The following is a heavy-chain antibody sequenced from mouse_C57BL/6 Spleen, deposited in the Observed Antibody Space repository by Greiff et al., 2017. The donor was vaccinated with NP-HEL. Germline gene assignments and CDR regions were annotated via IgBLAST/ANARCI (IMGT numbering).Heavy chain of an antibody. Sequence: QVQLQQPGTELVKPGASVKLSCKASGYTFTSYWMHWVKQRPGQGLEWIGNINPSNGGTNYNEKFKSKATLTVDKSSSTAYMQLSILTSEDSAVDYCARYPFYEYDRYFDVWGTGTTVTVSS. D-gene: IGHD2-4*01. CDR1: GYTFTSYW. J-gene: IGHJ1*03. CDR3: ARYPFYEYDRYFDV. V-gene: IGHV1-53*01. CDR2: INPSNGGT.